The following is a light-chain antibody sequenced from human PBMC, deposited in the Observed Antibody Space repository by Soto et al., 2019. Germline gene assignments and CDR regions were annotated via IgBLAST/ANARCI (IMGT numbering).Light chain of an antibody. CDR3: QQYGSSPPYT. Sequence: EIVLTQSPGTLSLSRGDRATLSCRASQSFSSSYLAWYQQQPGQPPSLLIYGAASRATGIPDRFSGSGSGTDFSLTISRLEPEDFAVYYCQQYGSSPPYTFGQGTKLEIK. J-gene: IGKJ2*01. CDR2: GAA. CDR1: QSFSSSY. V-gene: IGKV3-20*01.